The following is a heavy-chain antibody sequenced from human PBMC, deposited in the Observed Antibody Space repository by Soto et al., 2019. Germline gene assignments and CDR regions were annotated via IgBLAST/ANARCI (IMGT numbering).Heavy chain of an antibody. CDR3: ARGTREGGSGPPRWFDP. V-gene: IGHV4-30-2*01. Sequence: QLQLQESGSGLVKPSQTLSLTCAVSGGSISSGGYSWSWIRQPPGKGLEWIGYIYHSGSTYYNPSLKCRATISVDISKNQFSLKLSSVTAADTAVYYCARGTREGGSGPPRWFDPWGQGTLVAVSA. CDR1: GGSISSGGYS. CDR2: IYHSGST. D-gene: IGHD3-10*01. J-gene: IGHJ5*02.